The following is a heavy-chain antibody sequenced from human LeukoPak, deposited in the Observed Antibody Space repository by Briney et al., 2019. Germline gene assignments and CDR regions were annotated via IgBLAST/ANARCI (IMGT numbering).Heavy chain of an antibody. CDR3: ASYCSSTSCLGWFDP. V-gene: IGHV4-4*09. Sequence: SETLSLTCTVSGGSISSYYWSWIRQPPGKGLEWIGYIYTSGSTNYNPSLKSRVTISVDTSKNQFSLKLSSVTAADTAVYCCASYCSSTSCLGWFDPWGQGTLVTVSS. CDR1: GGSISSYY. J-gene: IGHJ5*02. CDR2: IYTSGST. D-gene: IGHD2-2*01.